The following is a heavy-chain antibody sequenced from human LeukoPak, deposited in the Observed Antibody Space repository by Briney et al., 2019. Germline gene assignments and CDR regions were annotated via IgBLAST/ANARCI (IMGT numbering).Heavy chain of an antibody. V-gene: IGHV3-30-3*01. J-gene: IGHJ6*02. Sequence: PGRSLRLSCAASGFTFSSCAMHWVRQAPGKGLEWVAVISYDGSNKYYADSVKGRFTISRDNSKNTLYLQMNSLRAEDTAVYYCAREVPRDGMDVWGQGTTVTVSS. CDR2: ISYDGSNK. CDR3: AREVPRDGMDV. CDR1: GFTFSSCA.